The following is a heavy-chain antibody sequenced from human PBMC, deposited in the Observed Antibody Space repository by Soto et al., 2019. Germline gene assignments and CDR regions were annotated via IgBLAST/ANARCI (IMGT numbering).Heavy chain of an antibody. CDR1: GDSISSSKW. CDR3: AREKDGYNRGGDFDY. J-gene: IGHJ4*02. Sequence: SETLSLTCAVSGDSISSSKWWSWVRQPPGKGLEWIGEIYHSGSTNYNPSLKGRVIISVDTSKNQFSLKLSSVTAADTAVYYCAREKDGYNRGGDFDYWGQGTLVTVSS. D-gene: IGHD3-16*01. CDR2: IYHSGST. V-gene: IGHV4-4*02.